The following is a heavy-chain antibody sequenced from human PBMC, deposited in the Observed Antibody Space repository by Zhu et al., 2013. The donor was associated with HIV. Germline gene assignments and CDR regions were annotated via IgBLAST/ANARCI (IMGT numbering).Heavy chain of an antibody. V-gene: IGHV4-59*01. CDR3: ASVRGVVVVAARGWFDP. Sequence: QVQLQESGPGLVRPSETLSLTCTVSGGSISIYYWNWIRQPPGKGLEWIGYISYSGSTNYNPSLKSRVTISLDTSKNQFSLKLSSVTAADTAVYYCASVRGVVVVAARGWFDPWGQGTLVTVSS. J-gene: IGHJ5*02. CDR2: ISYSGST. D-gene: IGHD2-15*01. CDR1: GGSISIYY.